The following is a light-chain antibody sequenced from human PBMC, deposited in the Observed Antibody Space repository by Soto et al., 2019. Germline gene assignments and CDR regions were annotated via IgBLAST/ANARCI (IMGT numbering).Light chain of an antibody. CDR2: GAS. Sequence: EIVLTQSPGTLSLSPGEIATLSFSASQSVRSSYLAWYQQKPGQAPRLLMYGASSRATGIPDRFSGSGSGTDFTLTISRLEPEDFAVFYCQQYGTSEIIFGQGTRLEIK. CDR1: QSVRSSY. J-gene: IGKJ5*01. V-gene: IGKV3-20*01. CDR3: QQYGTSEII.